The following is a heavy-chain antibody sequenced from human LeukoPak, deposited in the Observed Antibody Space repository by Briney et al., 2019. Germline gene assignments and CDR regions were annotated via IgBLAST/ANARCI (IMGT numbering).Heavy chain of an antibody. CDR2: IYPADSYT. CDR1: GYSFTNYW. D-gene: IGHD5-24*01. CDR3: ARGWLQSYFDY. V-gene: IGHV5-51*01. Sequence: GESLKISCKVSGYSFTNYWIGWVRQMPGKGLEWMGIIYPADSYTRYSPSFQGQVTISADKSISTAYLQWNSLKASDTAIYYCARGWLQSYFDYWGQGTLVTVSS. J-gene: IGHJ4*02.